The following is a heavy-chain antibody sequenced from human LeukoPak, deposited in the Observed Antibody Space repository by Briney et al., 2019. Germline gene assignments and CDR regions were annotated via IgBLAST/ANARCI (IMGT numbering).Heavy chain of an antibody. CDR1: GGSFSGYY. V-gene: IGHV4-34*01. J-gene: IGHJ5*02. CDR2: INHSGST. CDR3: ARGHYGGWFDP. Sequence: PSETLSLTCAVYGGSFSGYYWSWIRQPPGKGLEWIGEINHSGSTNYNPSLKSRVTISVDTSKNQFSLKLSSVTAADTAVYYCARGHYGGWFDPWGQGTLVTVSS. D-gene: IGHD4-17*01.